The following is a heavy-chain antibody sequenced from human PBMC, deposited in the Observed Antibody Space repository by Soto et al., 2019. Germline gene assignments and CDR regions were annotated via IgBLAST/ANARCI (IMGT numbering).Heavy chain of an antibody. V-gene: IGHV3-30*03. CDR3: GIDLRLAYSSSGYPTRNLGMDV. D-gene: IGHD6-13*01. CDR2: IAYDGSNK. J-gene: IGHJ6*02. CDR1: GFTFSSYD. Sequence: HPGGSRRLSCAASGFTFSSYDMHWVRQAPGKGLEWVAVIAYDGSNKYYADSVKGRFTISRDNSKDTLYLQMNSLRAEDTAVYYCGIDLRLAYSSSGYPTRNLGMDVWGQETTVTVSS.